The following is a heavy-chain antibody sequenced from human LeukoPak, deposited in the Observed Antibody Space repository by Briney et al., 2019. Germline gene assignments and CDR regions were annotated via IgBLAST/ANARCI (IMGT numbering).Heavy chain of an antibody. D-gene: IGHD3-16*01. V-gene: IGHV3-74*01. CDR3: VRASNYGFDY. J-gene: IGHJ4*02. Sequence: GGSLRLSCAASGFTFSTYWMHWVRPAPGKGLVWVSRIHSDGSRTNYADSLKGRFTISRDNAKNTLFLQMNSLRAEDTAVYYCVRASNYGFDYWGQGTLVTVSS. CDR2: IHSDGSRT. CDR1: GFTFSTYW.